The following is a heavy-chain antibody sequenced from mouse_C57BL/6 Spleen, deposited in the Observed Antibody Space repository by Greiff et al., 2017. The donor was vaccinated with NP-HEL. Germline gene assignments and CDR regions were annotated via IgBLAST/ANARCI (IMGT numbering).Heavy chain of an antibody. Sequence: EVQLQQSGPELVKPGASVTISCKASGYTFTDYYLNWVTQSHGKSLEWIGDINPNNGGTRSNQTFKGKSTLTVDKSSITAYMELRSLTSEDYAVDYCARTTVVAGAMDYWGQGTSVTVSS. CDR3: ARTTVVAGAMDY. CDR1: GYTFTDYY. V-gene: IGHV1-26*01. CDR2: INPNNGGT. D-gene: IGHD1-1*01. J-gene: IGHJ4*01.